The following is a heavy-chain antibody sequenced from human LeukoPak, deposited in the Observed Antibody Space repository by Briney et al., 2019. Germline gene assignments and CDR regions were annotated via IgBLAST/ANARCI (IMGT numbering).Heavy chain of an antibody. CDR3: ARNGFYSMDY. CDR1: GESISSSSW. V-gene: IGHV4-4*02. D-gene: IGHD6-19*01. CDR2: IFHSGTT. J-gene: IGHJ4*02. Sequence: TSETLSLTCVVSGESISSSSWWSWVRQSPGKGLEWIGEIFHSGTTNFNPSLSGRLIVSVDESKNQFSLKLSSVTAADTAVYYCARNGFYSMDYWGRGTLVTVSS.